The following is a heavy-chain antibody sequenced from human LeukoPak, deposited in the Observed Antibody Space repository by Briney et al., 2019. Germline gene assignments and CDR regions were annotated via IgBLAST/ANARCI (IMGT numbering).Heavy chain of an antibody. Sequence: SVKVSCKASGGTFSSYAISWVRQAPGQGLEWMGRIIPILGIANYAQKFQGRVTITADKSTSTAYMELSSLRSEDTAVYYCARVGQLGYYYDSSGYYDFDYWGQGTLVTVSS. V-gene: IGHV1-69*04. CDR1: GGTFSSYA. D-gene: IGHD3-22*01. CDR2: IIPILGIA. CDR3: ARVGQLGYYYDSSGYYDFDY. J-gene: IGHJ4*02.